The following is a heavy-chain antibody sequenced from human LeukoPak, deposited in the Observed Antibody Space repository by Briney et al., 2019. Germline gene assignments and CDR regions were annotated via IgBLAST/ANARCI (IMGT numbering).Heavy chain of an antibody. CDR1: GFTLSSYS. D-gene: IGHD6-19*01. V-gene: IGHV3-21*01. CDR3: ARDVSLAVAGRVFDY. J-gene: IGHJ4*02. Sequence: GGSLRLSCAASGFTLSSYSMNWVRQTPGKGLEWVSSISSSSSYIYYADSVKGRFTISRDNAKKLLYLQMNSLRAEDMAVYYCARDVSLAVAGRVFDYWGQGALVTVSS. CDR2: ISSSSSYI.